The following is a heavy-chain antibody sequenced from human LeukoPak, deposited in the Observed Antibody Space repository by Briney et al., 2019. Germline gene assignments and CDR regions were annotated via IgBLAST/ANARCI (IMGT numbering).Heavy chain of an antibody. D-gene: IGHD3-16*01. CDR3: AREGGGFSRWFDP. CDR1: GGTFSSYA. Sequence: GASVKVSCKASGGTFSSYAISWVRQAPGQGLEWMGGIIPIFGTANYAQKFQGRVTITADESTSTAYMELSSLRSEDTAVYYCAREGGGFSRWFDPWGQGTLVTVSS. J-gene: IGHJ5*02. V-gene: IGHV1-69*13. CDR2: IIPIFGTA.